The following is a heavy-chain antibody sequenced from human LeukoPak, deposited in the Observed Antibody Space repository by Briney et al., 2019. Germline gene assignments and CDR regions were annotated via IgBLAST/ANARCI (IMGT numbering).Heavy chain of an antibody. J-gene: IGHJ4*02. Sequence: GGSLRLSCAASGFTFSSYSMSWVRQAPGKGLEWVSVIYTGGSTYYADSVKGRFTISRDNSKNSLYLQMNSLRAEDTAVYYCARDLRNSSSYHFDYWGQGTLVTVSS. D-gene: IGHD6-13*01. CDR1: GFTFSSYS. CDR3: ARDLRNSSSYHFDY. CDR2: IYTGGST. V-gene: IGHV3-66*01.